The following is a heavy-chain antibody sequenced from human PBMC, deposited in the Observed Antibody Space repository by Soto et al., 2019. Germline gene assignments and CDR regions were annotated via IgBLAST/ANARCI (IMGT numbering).Heavy chain of an antibody. CDR1: GGSISSSSYY. V-gene: IGHV4-39*01. CDR3: ARTQQRAQYFQH. D-gene: IGHD6-13*01. CDR2: IYYSGST. Sequence: QLQLQESGPGLVKPSETLSLTCTVSGGSISSSSYYWGWIRQPPGKGLEWIGSIYYSGSTYYNPSLKSRVTISVDTSKNQFPLKLSSVTAADTAVYYCARTQQRAQYFQHWGQGTLVTVSS. J-gene: IGHJ1*01.